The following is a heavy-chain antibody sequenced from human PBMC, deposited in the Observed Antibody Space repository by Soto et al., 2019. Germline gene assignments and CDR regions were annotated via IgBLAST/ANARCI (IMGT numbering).Heavy chain of an antibody. CDR3: ARAHYDSSGYYYFSRVYYFDY. CDR2: INPSGGST. J-gene: IGHJ4*02. V-gene: IGHV1-46*01. CDR1: GYTFTSYY. D-gene: IGHD3-22*01. Sequence: VASVKVSCKASGYTFTSYYMHWVRQAPGQGLEWMGIINPSGGSTSYAQKFQGRVTMTRDTSTSTVYMELSSLRSEDTAVYYCARAHYDSSGYYYFSRVYYFDYWGQGTLVTVSS.